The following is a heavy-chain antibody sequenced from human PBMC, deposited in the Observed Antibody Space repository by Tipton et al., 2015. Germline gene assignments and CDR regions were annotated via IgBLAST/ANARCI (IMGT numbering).Heavy chain of an antibody. D-gene: IGHD5-18*01. CDR2: IYYSGST. V-gene: IGHV4-39*01. J-gene: IGHJ4*02. CDR1: GGSISTRTYY. Sequence: TLSLTCSVSGGSISTRTYYWGWIRQPPGKGLEFIGTIYYSGSTYYNPSLKSRVSISVDTPKTHFSLSLSSVTAADTAVYYCARSGDTYFDYWGQGTLVTVSS. CDR3: ARSGDTYFDY.